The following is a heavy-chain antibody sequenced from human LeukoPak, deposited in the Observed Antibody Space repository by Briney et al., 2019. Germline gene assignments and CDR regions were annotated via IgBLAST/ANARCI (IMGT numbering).Heavy chain of an antibody. CDR1: GFTFSYYW. D-gene: IGHD6-19*01. V-gene: IGHV3-74*01. J-gene: IGHJ4*02. CDR2: ITSDGSPTSDGSTT. Sequence: GGSLRLSCAASGFTFSYYWMHWVRQTPGQGLVWVARITSDGSPTSDGSTTGYADSVKGRFTISRDNAKNSLYLQMNSLRAEDTAVYYCARELYSSGWFDYWGQGTLVTVSS. CDR3: ARELYSSGWFDY.